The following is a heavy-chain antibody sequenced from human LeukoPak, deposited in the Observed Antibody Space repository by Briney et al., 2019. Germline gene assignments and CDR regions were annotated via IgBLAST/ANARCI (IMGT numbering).Heavy chain of an antibody. Sequence: GRSLRLSCAASGFTFDDYAMHWVRQASGKGLEWVSGISWNSGSIGYADSVKGRSTISRDNAKNSLYLQMNSLRAEDTALYYCAKAQFTSYYFDYWGQGTLVTVSS. CDR3: AKAQFTSYYFDY. V-gene: IGHV3-9*01. D-gene: IGHD2/OR15-2a*01. CDR2: ISWNSGSI. CDR1: GFTFDDYA. J-gene: IGHJ4*02.